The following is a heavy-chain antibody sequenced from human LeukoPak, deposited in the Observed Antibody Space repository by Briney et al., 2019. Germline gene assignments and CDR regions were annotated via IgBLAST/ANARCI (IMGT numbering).Heavy chain of an antibody. J-gene: IGHJ4*02. CDR2: INPNSGGT. CDR1: GYTFTVYF. CDR3: ASDLGYCSGNSCYSSNY. V-gene: IGHV1-2*02. Sequence: GASVKVSCKASGYTFTVYFMHWVRQAPGQGLEWMGWINPNSGGTNYAQKFQGRVTMTRDTSISTAYMELSRLRSDDTAVYYCASDLGYCSGNSCYSSNYWGQGTLVTVSS. D-gene: IGHD2-15*01.